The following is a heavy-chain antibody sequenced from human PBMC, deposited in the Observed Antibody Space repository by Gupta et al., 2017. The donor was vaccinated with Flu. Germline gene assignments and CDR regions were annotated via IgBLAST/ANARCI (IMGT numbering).Heavy chain of an antibody. CDR2: ISAYNGDT. CDR3: ARALLRWHYFDY. CDR1: DYIFTSYG. J-gene: IGHJ4*02. Sequence: QVQLVQSGAEVKKPGASVKVSCKTSDYIFTSYGITWVRQAPGQGLEWMGWISAYNGDTNYAQKLRGRVTMTTDTSTNTAYMELRSLRSDDTAVYYCARALLRWHYFDYWGQGTVVTVSS. V-gene: IGHV1-18*01. D-gene: IGHD4-23*01.